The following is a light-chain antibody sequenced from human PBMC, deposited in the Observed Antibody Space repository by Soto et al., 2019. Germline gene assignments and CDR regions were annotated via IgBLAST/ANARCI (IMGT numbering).Light chain of an antibody. V-gene: IGLV2-14*03. CDR2: DVS. J-gene: IGLJ1*01. CDR3: SSYTSISTLYI. Sequence: QLVLTQPASVSGSPGQSITISCTGTSSDVGGYNFVSWYQQHPGKAPKLIVYDVSNRPSGVSNRFSGSKSGNTASLTISGLQAEDEADYHCSSYTSISTLYIFGTGTKLTVL. CDR1: SSDVGGYNF.